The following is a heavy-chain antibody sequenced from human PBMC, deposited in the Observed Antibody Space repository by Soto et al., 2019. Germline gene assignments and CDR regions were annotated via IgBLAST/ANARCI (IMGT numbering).Heavy chain of an antibody. Sequence: GGSLRLSCAASGFTVSSNYMSWVRQAPGKGLEWVSVIYSGGSTYYADSVKGRFTISRDNSKNTLYLQMNSLRAEDTAVYYCARDIRAGGEQLGSFDYWGQGTLVTVSS. D-gene: IGHD6-6*01. J-gene: IGHJ4*02. V-gene: IGHV3-66*01. CDR1: GFTVSSNY. CDR2: IYSGGST. CDR3: ARDIRAGGEQLGSFDY.